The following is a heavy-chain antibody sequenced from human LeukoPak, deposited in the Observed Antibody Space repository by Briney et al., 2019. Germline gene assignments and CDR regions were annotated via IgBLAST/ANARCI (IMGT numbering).Heavy chain of an antibody. J-gene: IGHJ6*03. D-gene: IGHD3-3*01. Sequence: PSETLSLTCAVSGGSISSSNWWSWVRQPPGKGLEWIGEIYHSGSTNYNPSLKSRVTISVDKSKNQFSLKLSSVTAAGTAVYYCARDKAYYDFWSGQRSVHYYYYMDVWGKGTTVTVSS. CDR1: GGSISSSNW. V-gene: IGHV4-4*02. CDR3: ARDKAYYDFWSGQRSVHYYYYMDV. CDR2: IYHSGST.